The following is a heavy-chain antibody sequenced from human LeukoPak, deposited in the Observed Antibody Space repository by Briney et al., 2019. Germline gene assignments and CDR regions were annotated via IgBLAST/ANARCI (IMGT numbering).Heavy chain of an antibody. CDR2: ISSSSSYI. CDR1: GFTFSSYS. Sequence: GESLKISCAASGFTFSSYSMNWVRQAPGKGLEWVSSISSSSSYIYYADSVKGRFTISRDNAKSSLYLQMNSLRAEDTAVYYCARHDILTGYPSFDYWGQGTLVTVSS. CDR3: ARHDILTGYPSFDY. J-gene: IGHJ4*02. V-gene: IGHV3-21*01. D-gene: IGHD3-9*01.